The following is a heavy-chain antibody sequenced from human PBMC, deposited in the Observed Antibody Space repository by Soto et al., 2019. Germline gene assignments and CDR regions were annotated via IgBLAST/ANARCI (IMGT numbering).Heavy chain of an antibody. D-gene: IGHD5-18*01. J-gene: IGHJ4*02. V-gene: IGHV3-33*01. CDR2: IWYDGSNT. CDR1: GFIFSDFG. CDR3: ARDSRGRTATSFLMHLHS. Sequence: QVQLVESGGGVVQPGRSLTLYCAASGFIFSDFGMHWVRQAPGKGLQWVAVIWYDGSNTYYEASVRGRFTVSRDNSKNSLYLRIDSLRVEDTAVYYCARDSRGRTATSFLMHLHSWVQGTLVTVSS.